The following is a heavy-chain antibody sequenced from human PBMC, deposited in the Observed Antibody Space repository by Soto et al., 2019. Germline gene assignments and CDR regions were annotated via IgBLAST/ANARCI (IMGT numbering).Heavy chain of an antibody. V-gene: IGHV3-74*01. Sequence: LRLSCAASGFISRSYWMHWVRQVPGKGLVWVSRINGDGRSTSYADSVRGRFTISRDNAKNTLYLQMNSLRADDTAVYYCARAQYLADDAFDIWGQGAMVTVSS. CDR1: GFISRSYW. D-gene: IGHD2-2*01. J-gene: IGHJ3*02. CDR2: INGDGRST. CDR3: ARAQYLADDAFDI.